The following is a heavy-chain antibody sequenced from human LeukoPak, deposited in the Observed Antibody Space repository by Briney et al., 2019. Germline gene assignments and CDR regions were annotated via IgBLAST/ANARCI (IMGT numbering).Heavy chain of an antibody. Sequence: SETLSLTCTVSGGSVSSSDYYWTWIRQPPGKGLEWIGSIYYSGSTYYNPSLKSRVTISVYTSKNQFSLKLTSVTAAETAVYYCARLEGRPKDAFDIWGQGTMVNVSP. J-gene: IGHJ3*02. CDR1: GGSVSSSDYY. CDR3: ARLEGRPKDAFDI. CDR2: IYYSGST. D-gene: IGHD6-6*01. V-gene: IGHV4-39*01.